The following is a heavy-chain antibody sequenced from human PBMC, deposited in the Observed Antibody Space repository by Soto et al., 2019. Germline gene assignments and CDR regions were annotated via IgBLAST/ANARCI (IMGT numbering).Heavy chain of an antibody. J-gene: IGHJ4*02. CDR3: ARGSTTEQVDS. CDR1: GASIYNGGYF. Sequence: QVQLQESGPGLVRPSQTLSLTCSVSGASIYNGGYFWSWIRQSPGKGLEWIGHINNSGSPYNNPSLKSRVTISADTSMNQFSLALTSVTAADTAMYYCARGSTTEQVDSWGQGIRVTVSS. D-gene: IGHD1-1*01. V-gene: IGHV4-30-4*01. CDR2: INNSGSP.